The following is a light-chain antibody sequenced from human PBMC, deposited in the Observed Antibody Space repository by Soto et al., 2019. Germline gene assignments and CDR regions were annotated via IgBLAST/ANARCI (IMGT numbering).Light chain of an antibody. J-gene: IGLJ2*01. Sequence: QSVLTQPPSVSGAPGQRVTISCTGSSSNIGAGYDVHWYQHLPGTAPKLFIYGNNNRPSGVPDRFSGSKSGTSASLAITGLQAEDEADYYCQSYDRSLSGHVIFGGGTKVPVL. V-gene: IGLV1-40*01. CDR3: QSYDRSLSGHVI. CDR1: SSNIGAGYD. CDR2: GNN.